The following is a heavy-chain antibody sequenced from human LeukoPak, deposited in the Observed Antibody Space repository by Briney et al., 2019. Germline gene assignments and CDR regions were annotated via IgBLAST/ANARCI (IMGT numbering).Heavy chain of an antibody. CDR3: ATTRYDAFDI. D-gene: IGHD4-17*01. Sequence: GGSLRLSCAASGFTVISNYMSWVRQAPGKGLEWVSLIYSGGSTYYADSARGRFTISRDNSKNTLCLQMNSLRAEDTAVYYCATTRYDAFDIWGQGTMVTVSS. V-gene: IGHV3-53*01. CDR1: GFTVISNY. J-gene: IGHJ3*02. CDR2: IYSGGST.